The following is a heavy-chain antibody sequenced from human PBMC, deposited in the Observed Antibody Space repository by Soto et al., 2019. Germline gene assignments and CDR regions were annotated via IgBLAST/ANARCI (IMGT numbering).Heavy chain of an antibody. V-gene: IGHV1-69*13. J-gene: IGHJ5*02. D-gene: IGHD6-19*01. CDR1: GGTFSSYA. CDR2: IIPIFGTA. CDR3: ASSSGIEYNWFDP. Sequence: ASVKVSCKASGGTFSSYAISWVRQAPGQGLEWMGGIIPIFGTANYAQKFQGRVTITADESTSTAYMELSSLRSEDTAVYYCASSSGIEYNWFDPWGQGTLVTVSS.